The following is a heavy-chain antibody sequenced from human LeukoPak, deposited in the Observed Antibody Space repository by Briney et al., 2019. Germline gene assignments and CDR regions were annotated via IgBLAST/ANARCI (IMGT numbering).Heavy chain of an antibody. D-gene: IGHD2-8*01. CDR2: ISTSGTT. Sequence: SETLSLTCTVSGDSISYYYWSWIRQPAGKGLEWIGRISTSGTTNYNPSLKSRVTMSVGTSKNQFSLKLSSVTAADTAVYYCARDWEIVLMVYATETNHDAFDIWGQGTMVTVSS. V-gene: IGHV4-4*07. CDR3: ARDWEIVLMVYATETNHDAFDI. J-gene: IGHJ3*02. CDR1: GDSISYYY.